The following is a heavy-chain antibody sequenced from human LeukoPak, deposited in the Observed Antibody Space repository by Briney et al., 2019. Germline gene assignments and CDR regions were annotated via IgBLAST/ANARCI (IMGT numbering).Heavy chain of an antibody. CDR3: AGRIVDTATLFDY. D-gene: IGHD5-18*01. CDR2: IIPFSGST. CDR1: GGNNYV. Sequence: SVKVSRKASGGNNYVISWVRQAPGQGLEWMGRIIPFSGSTDYAQKFQDRVTITADKSTSTAYMELSSLRSEDTAIYYCAGRIVDTATLFDYWGQGTLVTVSS. J-gene: IGHJ4*02. V-gene: IGHV1-69*04.